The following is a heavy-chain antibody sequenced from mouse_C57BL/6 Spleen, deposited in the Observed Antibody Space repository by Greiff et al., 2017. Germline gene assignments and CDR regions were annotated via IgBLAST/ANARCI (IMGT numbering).Heavy chain of an antibody. CDR3: ARSTTVNWYFDV. CDR1: GFTFSSYG. Sequence: DVQLVESGGDLVKPGGSLKLSCAASGFTFSSYGMYWVRQTPDKRLEWVATISSGGSYPYYPDSVKGRFTISRDNAKNTLYLQLSSLKSEDTAMYYCARSTTVNWYFDVWGTGTTVTVSS. CDR2: ISSGGSYP. D-gene: IGHD1-1*01. J-gene: IGHJ1*03. V-gene: IGHV5-6*01.